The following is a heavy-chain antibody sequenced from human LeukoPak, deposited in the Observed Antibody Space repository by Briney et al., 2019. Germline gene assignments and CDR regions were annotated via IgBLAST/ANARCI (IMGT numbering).Heavy chain of an antibody. CDR1: GGTFSSYA. V-gene: IGHV1-18*01. CDR2: ISANNGNR. D-gene: IGHD2-2*01. CDR3: ARGSVVVPGAFDY. Sequence: ASVKVSCKASGGTFSSYAISWVRQAPGQGLEWMGGISANNGNRKYAKKFQGRLTMTTDTFTGTAYMDLRSLRSDDTAVYYCARGSVVVPGAFDYWGQGALVTVSS. J-gene: IGHJ4*02.